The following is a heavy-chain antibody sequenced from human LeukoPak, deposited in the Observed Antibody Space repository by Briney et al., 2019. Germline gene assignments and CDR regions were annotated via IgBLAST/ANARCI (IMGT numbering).Heavy chain of an antibody. Sequence: ASVKVSCKASGYTFTSYGISWVRQAPGQGLEWMGWVTSYNGDTNYAQKFQGRVTISTDTSTSTAYMELRSLRFDDTAIYYCAKDWHILTGRNCFDPWGQGTLVTVSS. J-gene: IGHJ5*02. D-gene: IGHD3-9*01. CDR1: GYTFTSYG. V-gene: IGHV1-18*01. CDR3: AKDWHILTGRNCFDP. CDR2: VTSYNGDT.